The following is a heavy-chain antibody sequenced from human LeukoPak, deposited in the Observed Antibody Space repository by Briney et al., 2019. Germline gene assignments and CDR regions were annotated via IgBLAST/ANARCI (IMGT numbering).Heavy chain of an antibody. V-gene: IGHV4-59*01. D-gene: IGHD6-19*01. CDR1: GGSISSYY. CDR2: IYYSGST. Sequence: PSETLSLTCTVSGGSISSYYWSWIRQPPGKGLEWIGYIYYSGSTNYNPSLKSRVTISVDTSKNQFSLKLSSVTAADTAVYYCARVEVEAGPYYYCYGMDVWGQGTTVTVSS. J-gene: IGHJ6*02. CDR3: ARVEVEAGPYYYCYGMDV.